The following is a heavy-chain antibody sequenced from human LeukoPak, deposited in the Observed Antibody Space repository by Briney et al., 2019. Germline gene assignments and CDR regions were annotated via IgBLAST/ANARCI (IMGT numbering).Heavy chain of an antibody. V-gene: IGHV1-2*02. J-gene: IGHJ4*02. CDR3: AREGQYSSSWYHFDY. CDR1: GYTFTGYY. D-gene: IGHD6-13*01. CDR2: TNPNSGGT. Sequence: GASVKVSCKASGYTFTGYYMHWVRQAPGQGLEWMGWTNPNSGGTNYAQKFQGRVTMTRDTSISTAYMELSRLRSDDTAVYYCAREGQYSSSWYHFDYWGQGTLVTVSS.